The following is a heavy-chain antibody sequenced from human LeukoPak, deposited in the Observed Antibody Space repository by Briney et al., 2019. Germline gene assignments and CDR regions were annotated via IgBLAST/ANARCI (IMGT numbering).Heavy chain of an antibody. CDR2: ISCSGGST. D-gene: IGHD3-10*01. CDR3: ERGGQPRGYYYYYYMDV. V-gene: IGHV3-23*01. Sequence: GGSLRLSCAASGGTFSTYAMSWVRQAPGKGLEWVACISCSGGSTYYADSVKGRFTISRDNPKNPLFLQMHSLSAEDTAVYYCERGGQPRGYYYYYYMDVWGKGTTVTVSS. CDR1: GGTFSTYA. J-gene: IGHJ6*03.